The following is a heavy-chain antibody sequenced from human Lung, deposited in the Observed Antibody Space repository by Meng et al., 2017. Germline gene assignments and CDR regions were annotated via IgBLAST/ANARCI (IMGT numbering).Heavy chain of an antibody. CDR3: ARGPTTMAHDFDY. J-gene: IGHJ4*02. V-gene: IGHV4-34*01. D-gene: IGHD4-11*01. Sequence: QVQLRQCGAGLLKPSETLSLPCVVSGGSFSDYYWSWIRQPPGKGLEWIGEINHSGSTNYNPSLESRATISVDTSQNNLSLKLSSVTAADSAVYYCARGPTTMAHDFDYWGQGTLVTVSS. CDR1: GGSFSDYY. CDR2: INHSGST.